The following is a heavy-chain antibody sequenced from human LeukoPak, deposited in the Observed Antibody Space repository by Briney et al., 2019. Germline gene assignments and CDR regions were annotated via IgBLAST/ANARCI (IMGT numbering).Heavy chain of an antibody. CDR3: ARAYSSSDLGHNWFDP. CDR1: GFTFSSYW. J-gene: IGHJ5*02. CDR2: IKQDGSEK. Sequence: AGGSLRLSCAASGFTFSSYWMSWVRQAPGKGLEWVANIKQDGSEKYYVDSVKGRFTISRDNAKNSLYLQMNSLRAEDTAVYYCARAYSSSDLGHNWFDPWGQGTLVTVSS. D-gene: IGHD6-6*01. V-gene: IGHV3-7*01.